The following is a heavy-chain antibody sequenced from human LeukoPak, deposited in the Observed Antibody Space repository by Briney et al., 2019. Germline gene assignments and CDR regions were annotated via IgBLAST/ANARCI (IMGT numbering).Heavy chain of an antibody. J-gene: IGHJ4*02. D-gene: IGHD5-12*01. CDR2: INHSGST. V-gene: IGHV4-34*01. Sequence: SETLSLTCVVYGGSFSGYYWSWIRQPPGKGLEWIGEINHSGSTNYNPSFKSRVTISVDTSKNQFSLKLSSVTAADTAVYYCARGRARMTRAYFDYWGQGTLVTVSS. CDR3: ARGRARMTRAYFDY. CDR1: GGSFSGYY.